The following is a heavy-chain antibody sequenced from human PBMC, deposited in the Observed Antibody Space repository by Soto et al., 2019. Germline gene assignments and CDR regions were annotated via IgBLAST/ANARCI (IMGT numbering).Heavy chain of an antibody. J-gene: IGHJ4*02. D-gene: IGHD6-13*01. V-gene: IGHV3-23*01. CDR1: GFTFSSYA. Sequence: PGGSLRLSCAASGFTFSSYAMSWVRQAPGKGLEWVSAISGSGGSTYYADSVKGRFTISRDNSKNTLYLQMNSLRAEDTAVYYXXXYXDXXSWYGDXDYXGQGTLVTVSS. CDR2: ISGSGGST. CDR3: XXYXDXXSWYGDXDY.